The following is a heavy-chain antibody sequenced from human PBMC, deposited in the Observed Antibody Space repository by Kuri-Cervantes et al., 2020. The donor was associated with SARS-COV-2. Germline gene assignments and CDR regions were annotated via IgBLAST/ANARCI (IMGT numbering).Heavy chain of an antibody. CDR3: ARDAGFGGAFGDNWFDP. CDR1: GFTVSSNY. J-gene: IGHJ5*02. V-gene: IGHV3-53*05. CDR2: IYSGGST. Sequence: GESLKISCAASGFTVSSNYMSWVRRAPGKGLEWVSVIYSGGSTYYADSVKGRFSISRDNSTDTIYLQMNSLRPEDTAMYYCARDAGFGGAFGDNWFDPWGQGTLVTVSS. D-gene: IGHD2-21*01.